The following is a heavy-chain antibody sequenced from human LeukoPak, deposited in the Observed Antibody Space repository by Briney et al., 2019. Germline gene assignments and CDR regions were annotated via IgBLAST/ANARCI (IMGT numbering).Heavy chain of an antibody. J-gene: IGHJ5*02. D-gene: IGHD5-12*01. CDR1: GYTFTSYY. Sequence: ASVKVSCKASGYTFTSYYMHWVRQAPGQGLEWMGIINPSGGYTTYAQKFQVRVTMTRDTSTSTVYMELSSLRSEDTAVYYCARAGDIVPTARNWFDPWGQGTLVTVSS. CDR3: ARAGDIVPTARNWFDP. V-gene: IGHV1-46*01. CDR2: INPSGGYT.